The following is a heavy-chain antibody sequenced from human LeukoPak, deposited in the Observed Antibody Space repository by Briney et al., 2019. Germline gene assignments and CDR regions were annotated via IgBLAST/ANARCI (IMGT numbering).Heavy chain of an antibody. CDR1: GFTFSSYS. D-gene: IGHD3-22*01. Sequence: GGSLRLSXAASGFTFSSYSMNWVRQAPGKGLEWLSSISSSSSYIYYADSVKGRFTISRDNAKNSLYLQMNSLRAEDTAVYYCARDDSSGYYYIFFDYWGQGTLVTVSS. CDR3: ARDDSSGYYYIFFDY. V-gene: IGHV3-21*01. J-gene: IGHJ4*02. CDR2: ISSSSSYI.